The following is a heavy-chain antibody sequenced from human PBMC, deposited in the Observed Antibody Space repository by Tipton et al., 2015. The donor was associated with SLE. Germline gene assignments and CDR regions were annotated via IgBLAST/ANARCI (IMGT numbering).Heavy chain of an antibody. V-gene: IGHV3-53*05. CDR1: GFTVSSNY. D-gene: IGHD1-1*01. J-gene: IGHJ3*02. Sequence: SLRLSCAASGFTVSSNYMSWVRQAPGKGLEWVSVIYSGGSTYYADSVKGRFTISRDNSKNTLYLQMNSLRAEDTAVYYCAKRGVGNGDAFDIWGQGTMVTVSS. CDR2: IYSGGST. CDR3: AKRGVGNGDAFDI.